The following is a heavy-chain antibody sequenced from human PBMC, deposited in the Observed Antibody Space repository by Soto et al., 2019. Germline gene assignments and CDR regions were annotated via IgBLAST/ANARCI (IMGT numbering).Heavy chain of an antibody. CDR2: ITGSGGSI. Sequence: GGSLRLSCAASGFTFSSYAMTWVHQAPGKGLEWVSAITGSGGSIYYADSVKGRFTISRDNSKNTLYLQMNSLRAEDTAVYYCSKDQGDGATVESYYFDYWGQGTLVTVSS. J-gene: IGHJ4*02. D-gene: IGHD4-17*01. CDR1: GFTFSSYA. CDR3: SKDQGDGATVESYYFDY. V-gene: IGHV3-23*01.